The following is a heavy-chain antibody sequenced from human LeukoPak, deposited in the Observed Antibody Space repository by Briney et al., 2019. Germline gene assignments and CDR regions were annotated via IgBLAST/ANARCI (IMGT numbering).Heavy chain of an antibody. Sequence: GGSLRLSCAASGFTFSAYYMSWVRQAPGKGLECVSFITSSGATMYYADSVKGRFTISRDNAKNSLYLQMNSLRAEDTAVYYCARESAYHMDVWGQGTTVAFSS. J-gene: IGHJ6*02. V-gene: IGHV3-11*01. CDR2: ITSSGATM. CDR1: GFTFSAYY. CDR3: ARESAYHMDV.